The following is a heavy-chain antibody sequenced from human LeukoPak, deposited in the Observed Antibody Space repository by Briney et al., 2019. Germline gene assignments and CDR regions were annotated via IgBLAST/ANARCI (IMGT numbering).Heavy chain of an antibody. D-gene: IGHD3-3*01. CDR2: ISSSGSTI. V-gene: IGHV3-11*01. J-gene: IGHJ4*02. Sequence: PGGSLRLSCAASGFTFSDYYMSWIRQAPGKGLEWVSYISSSGSTIYYADSVKGRFTISRDNAKNSLYLQMNSLRAEDTAVYYCARDRLRIFGVVTYVFDYWGQGTLVTVSS. CDR1: GFTFSDYY. CDR3: ARDRLRIFGVVTYVFDY.